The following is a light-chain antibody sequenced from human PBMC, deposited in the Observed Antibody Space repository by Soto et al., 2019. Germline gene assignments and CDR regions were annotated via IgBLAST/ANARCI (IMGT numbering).Light chain of an antibody. CDR2: LGS. CDR1: QSLLHSNGYNY. J-gene: IGKJ4*01. Sequence: DIVMTQSPLSLPVTPGEPASISCRSSQSLLHSNGYNYLDWYLQKPGQSPHLLIYLGSNRASGVPDRFSGSGSGTEFTLKISRVEAEDVGVYYCMQALQTPPTFGGGTKVEIK. V-gene: IGKV2-28*01. CDR3: MQALQTPPT.